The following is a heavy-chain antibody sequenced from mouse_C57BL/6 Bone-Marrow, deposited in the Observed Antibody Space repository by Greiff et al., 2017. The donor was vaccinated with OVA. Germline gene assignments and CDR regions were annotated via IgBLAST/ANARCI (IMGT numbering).Heavy chain of an antibody. CDR3: ARRSNYGWYFDV. V-gene: IGHV5-17*01. CDR1: GFTFSDYG. J-gene: IGHJ1*03. CDR2: ISSGSSTI. D-gene: IGHD2-5*01. Sequence: EVKVEESGGGLVKPGGSLKLSCAASGFTFSDYGMHWVRQAPEKGLEWVAYISSGSSTIYYADTVKGRFTISRDNAKNTLFLQMTSLRSEDTAMYYCARRSNYGWYFDVWGTGTTVTVSS.